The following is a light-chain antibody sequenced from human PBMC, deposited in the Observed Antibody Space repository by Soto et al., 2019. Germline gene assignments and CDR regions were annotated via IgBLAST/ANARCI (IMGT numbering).Light chain of an antibody. CDR3: QQYNTYGYVWT. V-gene: IGKV1-5*03. Sequence: DIQMTQSPSTLSASVGDRVTITCRASQSISTWLAWYQQKAGKAPSLLIFKASELGSGVPSRFTGSGSGTEFTLTITSLQPDDFATYYCQQYNTYGYVWTFGQGTKVDIK. J-gene: IGKJ1*01. CDR2: KAS. CDR1: QSISTW.